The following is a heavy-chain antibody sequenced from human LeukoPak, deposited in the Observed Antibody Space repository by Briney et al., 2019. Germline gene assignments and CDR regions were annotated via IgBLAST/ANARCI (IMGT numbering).Heavy chain of an antibody. D-gene: IGHD3-22*01. J-gene: IGHJ4*02. CDR2: IRSKVYGGIP. CDR1: GFTFGEYA. CDR3: SPGYSYFDY. V-gene: IGHV3-49*03. Sequence: GGSLRPSCTASGFTFGEYAVGWFRQAPGKGLGWVGFIRSKVYGGIPECAAAVKARLPISRRDSTSIGYGQIDSPKNEDTTVCYCSPGYSYFDYWGQGTLVTVSS.